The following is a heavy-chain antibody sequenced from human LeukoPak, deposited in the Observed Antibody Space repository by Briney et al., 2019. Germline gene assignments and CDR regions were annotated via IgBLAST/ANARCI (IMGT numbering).Heavy chain of an antibody. V-gene: IGHV3-11*01. Sequence: TGGSLRLSCAASGFTFSDYYMSWIRQAPGKGLEWVSYISSSGSTIYYADSVKGRFTISRDNAKNSLYLQMNSLRAEDTAVYYCARDSVFGVVAPNYWYFDLWGRGTLVTVSS. D-gene: IGHD3-3*01. CDR2: ISSSGSTI. CDR1: GFTFSDYY. J-gene: IGHJ2*01. CDR3: ARDSVFGVVAPNYWYFDL.